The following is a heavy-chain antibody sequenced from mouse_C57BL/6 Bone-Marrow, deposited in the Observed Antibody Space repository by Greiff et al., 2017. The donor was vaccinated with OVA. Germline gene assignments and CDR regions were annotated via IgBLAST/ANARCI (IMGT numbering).Heavy chain of an antibody. D-gene: IGHD1-1*01. CDR3: ARIYYYGSSPWFAY. CDR1: GFSLSTFGMG. Sequence: QVTLKESGPGISQPSQTLSLTCSFSGFSLSTFGMGVGWIRQPSGKGLEWLAHIWWDDDKYYNPALKSRLTISKDTSKNQVFLKIANVDTADTATYYCARIYYYGSSPWFAYWGQGTLVTVSA. J-gene: IGHJ3*01. V-gene: IGHV8-8*01. CDR2: IWWDDDK.